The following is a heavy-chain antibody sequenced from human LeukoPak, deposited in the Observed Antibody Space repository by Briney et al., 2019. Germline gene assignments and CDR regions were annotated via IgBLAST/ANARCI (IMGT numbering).Heavy chain of an antibody. CDR1: GGSISSSSYY. CDR3: ARDRESSAINWFDP. Sequence: TSETLSLTCTVSGGSISSSSYYWGWIRQPPGKGLEWIGSIYYSGSTYYNPSLKSRVTISVDTTKNQFSLKLSSVTAADTAVYYCARDRESSAINWFDPWGQGTLVTVSS. CDR2: IYYSGST. D-gene: IGHD3-10*01. J-gene: IGHJ5*02. V-gene: IGHV4-39*07.